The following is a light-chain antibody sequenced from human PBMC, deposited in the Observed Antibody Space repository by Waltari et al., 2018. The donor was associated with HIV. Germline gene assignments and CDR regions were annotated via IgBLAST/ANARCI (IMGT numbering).Light chain of an antibody. Sequence: HSALTQPASVSGSPGQSITIPCTGSSTDIGFYNLVSWYQQHPGKAPQLIIYEVHSPPSGVPDRCSGSKSGNAASLTISMLQADDEADYYCSSYVNTDTRIFGGGTKLTVL. V-gene: IGLV2-14*01. CDR2: EVH. J-gene: IGLJ2*01. CDR1: STDIGFYNL. CDR3: SSYVNTDTRI.